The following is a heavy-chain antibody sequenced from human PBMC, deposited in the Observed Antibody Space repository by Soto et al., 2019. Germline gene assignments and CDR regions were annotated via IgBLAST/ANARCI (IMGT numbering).Heavy chain of an antibody. J-gene: IGHJ4*02. CDR1: GFKFGDSA. Sequence: GGSLRLSCAASGFKFGDSAMTWARQAPGKGLEWVSTISDDGGRTYYADSVKGRFTISRDNSKNTLYLQMSSLRAEDTAVYFCVKRGPIDTVWGTFDYWGRGTLVTVSS. V-gene: IGHV3-23*01. CDR2: ISDDGGRT. D-gene: IGHD3-16*01. CDR3: VKRGPIDTVWGTFDY.